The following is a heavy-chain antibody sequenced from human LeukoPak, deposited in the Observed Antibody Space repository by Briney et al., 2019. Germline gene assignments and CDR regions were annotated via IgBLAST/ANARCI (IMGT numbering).Heavy chain of an antibody. Sequence: SGTLSLTCGVSGGSITNTNYWTWVRQPPGKGLEWIGEVNLQGSTNYNPSLMGRVAISVDKSENHISLQLTSVTAADTAVYYCARAVPTYYYDSSGYYYSYYYYGMDVWGQGTTVTVSS. CDR1: GGSITNTNY. D-gene: IGHD3-22*01. CDR2: VNLQGST. J-gene: IGHJ6*02. V-gene: IGHV4-4*02. CDR3: ARAVPTYYYDSSGYYYSYYYYGMDV.